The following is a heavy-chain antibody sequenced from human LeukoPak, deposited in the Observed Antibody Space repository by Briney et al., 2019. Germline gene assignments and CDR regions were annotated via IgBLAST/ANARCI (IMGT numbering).Heavy chain of an antibody. CDR2: ITHSGST. V-gene: IGHV4-34*01. D-gene: IGHD2-15*01. CDR1: GGSFSGSY. J-gene: IGHJ5*02. Sequence: SETLSLTCAVYGGSFSGSYWSWIRQPPGKGLESIGEITHSGSTNYNPSLKSRVTISIDMSKKQFSLNLTSVTAADTAVYYCARGGPLGYCSGGSCRNWFDPWGQGTLVTVSS. CDR3: ARGGPLGYCSGGSCRNWFDP.